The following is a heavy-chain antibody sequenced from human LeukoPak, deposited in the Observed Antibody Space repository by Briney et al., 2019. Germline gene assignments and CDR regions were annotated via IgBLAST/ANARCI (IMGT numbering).Heavy chain of an antibody. CDR2: ISSSSSYI. CDR1: GFTFSSYS. V-gene: IGHV3-21*01. J-gene: IGHJ5*02. CDR3: AKDFGDFWSGYYPNWFDP. Sequence: GGSLRLSCAASGFTFSSYSMNWVRQAPGKGLEWVSSISSSSSYIYYADSVKGRFTISRDNSKNTLYLQMNSLRAEDTAVYYCAKDFGDFWSGYYPNWFDPWGQGTLVTVSS. D-gene: IGHD3-3*01.